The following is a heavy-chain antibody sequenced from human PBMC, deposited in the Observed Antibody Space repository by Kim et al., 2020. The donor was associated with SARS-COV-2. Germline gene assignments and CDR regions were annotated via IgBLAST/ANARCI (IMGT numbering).Heavy chain of an antibody. D-gene: IGHD3-9*01. CDR1: GFTFSSYG. Sequence: GGSLRLSCAASGFTFSSYGMAWVRQAPGKGLEWVSLIWSDGSTRNYADSLKGRFTISRDNSQNTLHLQMNSLRAEDTAVYYCARGTYSADWRGGAFDIWGQGTVVTVSS. J-gene: IGHJ3*02. CDR2: IWSDGSTR. CDR3: ARGTYSADWRGGAFDI. V-gene: IGHV3-33*01.